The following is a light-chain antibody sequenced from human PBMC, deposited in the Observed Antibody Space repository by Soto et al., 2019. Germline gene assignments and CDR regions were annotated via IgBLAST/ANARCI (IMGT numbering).Light chain of an antibody. CDR2: VVG. CDR3: SSFTSSMTNV. V-gene: IGLV2-14*03. Sequence: QSALTQPASVSGSPGESITISCTGTSSDVGGYNSVSWYQHHPGKAPKLILYVVGDRPSGVSYRFSGSKSGNTASLTISGLQAADEADYFCSSFTSSMTNVFGSGTKLTVL. CDR1: SSDVGGYNS. J-gene: IGLJ1*01.